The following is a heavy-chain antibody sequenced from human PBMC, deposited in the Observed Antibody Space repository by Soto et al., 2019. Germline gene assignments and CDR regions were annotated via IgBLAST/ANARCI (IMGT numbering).Heavy chain of an antibody. CDR3: GRGGQYSSGLPDNWFDP. CDR1: GGSISSSNW. CDR2: IYHSGST. J-gene: IGHJ5*02. Sequence: QVQLQESGPGLVKPSGTLSLTCAVSGGSISSSNWWSWVRQPPGKGLEWIGEIYHSGSTNYNPSLKRRVTISVDKSKNQFSLKLSSVTAADTAVYYCGRGGQYSSGLPDNWFDPWGQGTLVTVSS. D-gene: IGHD6-19*01. V-gene: IGHV4-4*02.